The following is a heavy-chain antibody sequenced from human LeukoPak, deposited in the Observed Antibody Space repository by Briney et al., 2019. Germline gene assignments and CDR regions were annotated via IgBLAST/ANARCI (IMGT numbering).Heavy chain of an antibody. V-gene: IGHV4-34*01. D-gene: IGHD2-15*01. Sequence: SETLSLTCAGYGGSFSGHYWGWIRQPPGKGLEWIGEIKHSGSTNYNPSLKSRVTISVDTPKNQFSLKLSSVTAADTDVYYCARLRSGADIDYWGQGTLVTVYS. CDR3: ARLRSGADIDY. J-gene: IGHJ4*02. CDR1: GGSFSGHY. CDR2: IKHSGST.